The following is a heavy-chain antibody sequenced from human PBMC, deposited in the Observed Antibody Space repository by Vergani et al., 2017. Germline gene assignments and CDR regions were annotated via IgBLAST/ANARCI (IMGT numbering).Heavy chain of an antibody. Sequence: QLQLQESGPGLVKPSETLSLTCTVSGGSISSSSYYWGWIRQPPGKGLEWIGSIYYSGSTYYNPSLKSRVTISVDTSKNQFSLKLSSVTAADTAVYYCARGSRIPKKKEWWFDPWGEGTLVTVSS. V-gene: IGHV4-39*01. J-gene: IGHJ5*02. D-gene: IGHD2-15*01. CDR2: IYYSGST. CDR3: ARGSRIPKKKEWWFDP. CDR1: GGSISSSSYY.